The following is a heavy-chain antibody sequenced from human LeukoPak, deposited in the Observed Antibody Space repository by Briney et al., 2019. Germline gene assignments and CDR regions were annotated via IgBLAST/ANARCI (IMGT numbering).Heavy chain of an antibody. V-gene: IGHV3-23*01. Sequence: PGGSLRLSCAASGFTFSSYAMSWVRQAPGKGLEWVSAISGSGGSTYYADSVKGRFTISRDNSKNTLYLQMNSLRAEDTAVYYCAKDPGSMALAYCGGDCYSDYYFDYWGQGTLVTVSS. CDR1: GFTFSSYA. CDR2: ISGSGGST. CDR3: AKDPGSMALAYCGGDCYSDYYFDY. D-gene: IGHD2-21*02. J-gene: IGHJ4*02.